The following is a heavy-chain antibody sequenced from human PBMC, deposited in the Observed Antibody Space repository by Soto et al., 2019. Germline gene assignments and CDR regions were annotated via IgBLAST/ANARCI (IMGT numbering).Heavy chain of an antibody. Sequence: SVKVSCNASGVVFSTYAITWVRQAPGQGLEWMGVIIPVFGAPKYAQRFQGRVTITADESTGTAYVELRSLRSDDTGVYYCAREEGISDWQAFDYWGQGTLVPVSP. D-gene: IGHD6-19*01. CDR1: GVVFSTYA. CDR2: IIPVFGAP. V-gene: IGHV1-69*13. J-gene: IGHJ4*02. CDR3: AREEGISDWQAFDY.